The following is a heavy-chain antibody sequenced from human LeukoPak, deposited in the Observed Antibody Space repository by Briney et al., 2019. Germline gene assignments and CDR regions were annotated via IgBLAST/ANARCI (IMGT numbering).Heavy chain of an antibody. CDR2: ITPDSGVT. CDR3: AREKGVRGPRGNWFDP. D-gene: IGHD3-10*01. J-gene: IGHJ5*02. Sequence: ASVKVSCKASGYTFTDYYLHWVRQAPGQGLEWMGWITPDSGVTKYAEKFQGRVTLTRDTTISTTYMELSRLRSDDTAFYYCAREKGVRGPRGNWFDPWGQGNLVTVSS. V-gene: IGHV1-2*02. CDR1: GYTFTDYY.